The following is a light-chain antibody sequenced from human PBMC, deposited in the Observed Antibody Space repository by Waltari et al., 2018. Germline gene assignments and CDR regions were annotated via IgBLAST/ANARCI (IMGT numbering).Light chain of an antibody. CDR1: SRSVGGYNY. Sequence: QSALTQPASVSGSPAPSITLSSTGTSRSVGGYNYVSLYQQHPGKAPNLMIYDVSYRPSGVSNRFSGSKSGNTASLTISGLQAEDEADYYCSSYITTNTLELFGGGTSLTVL. V-gene: IGLV2-14*03. CDR2: DVS. CDR3: SSYITTNTLEL. J-gene: IGLJ2*01.